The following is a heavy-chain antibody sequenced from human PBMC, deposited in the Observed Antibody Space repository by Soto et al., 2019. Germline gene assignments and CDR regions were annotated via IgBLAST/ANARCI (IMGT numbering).Heavy chain of an antibody. J-gene: IGHJ4*02. CDR3: AKVIAAAGSYYFDY. Sequence: ALRLSCAASGFTFSSYAMSWVRQAPGKGLEWVSAISGSGGSTYYADSVKGRFTISRDNSKNTLYLQMNSLRAEDTAVYYCAKVIAAAGSYYFDYWGQGTLVTVSS. D-gene: IGHD6-13*01. V-gene: IGHV3-23*01. CDR1: GFTFSSYA. CDR2: ISGSGGST.